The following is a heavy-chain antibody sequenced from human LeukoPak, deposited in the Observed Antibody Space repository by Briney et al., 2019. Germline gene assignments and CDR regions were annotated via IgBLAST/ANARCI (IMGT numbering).Heavy chain of an antibody. J-gene: IGHJ4*02. V-gene: IGHV3-30*18. CDR3: AKRRDYCSGASCYSLDY. D-gene: IGHD2-15*01. CDR1: GFRFSDYG. Sequence: PGRSLRLSCAASGFRFSDYGMHWVRQAPGRGLEWVAVISSDGTKKAYADSVKGRFTISRDNSENTLYLQMSSLRAEDTAVYYCAKRRDYCSGASCYSLDYWGQGTLVTVSS. CDR2: ISSDGTKK.